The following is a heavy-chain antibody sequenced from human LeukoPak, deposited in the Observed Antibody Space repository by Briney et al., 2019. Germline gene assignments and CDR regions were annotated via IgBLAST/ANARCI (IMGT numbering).Heavy chain of an antibody. V-gene: IGHV4-39*01. D-gene: IGHD2-15*01. Sequence: SETLSLTCTVSGGSISSSDYYWGWIRQPPGEGLEWIGSIYYGGSTYYNPSLKSRVTISVDTSMNQSSLKLSFVTTADTAVYYCARALGYCNGGSCTRGYNWFDPWGQGTLVTVPS. CDR3: ARALGYCNGGSCTRGYNWFDP. CDR2: IYYGGST. J-gene: IGHJ5*02. CDR1: GGSISSSDYY.